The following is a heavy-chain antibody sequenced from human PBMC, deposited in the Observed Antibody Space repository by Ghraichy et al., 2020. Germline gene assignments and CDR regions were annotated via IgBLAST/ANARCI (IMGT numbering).Heavy chain of an antibody. V-gene: IGHV3-74*01. J-gene: IGHJ3*02. CDR3: ARDGKGYAFDM. Sequence: EGSLRLSCAASGFTFSNYWMHWVRQAPGKGLVWVSRINSDGSSTSYADSVKGRFTISRDNAKNTLYLQMNSLRAEDTAVYYCARDGKGYAFDMWGQGTMVTVSS. CDR1: GFTFSNYW. D-gene: IGHD1-1*01. CDR2: INSDGSST.